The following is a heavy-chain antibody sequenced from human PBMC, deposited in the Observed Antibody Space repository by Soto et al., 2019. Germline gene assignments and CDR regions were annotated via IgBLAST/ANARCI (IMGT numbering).Heavy chain of an antibody. J-gene: IGHJ5*02. D-gene: IGHD3-10*01. V-gene: IGHV3-23*01. CDR2: LICGHYGT. CDR1: GFTLQNYA. Sequence: GGSLRLTCTASGFTLQNYAMAWVRQAPAQGLEWVSTLICGHYGTAYYSSVKGRFTLSRDNSTNCLYLQMNSMGVDDTAMYFWAKGKSTGDIDWFDPWGQGSLVTVSS. CDR3: AKGKSTGDIDWFDP.